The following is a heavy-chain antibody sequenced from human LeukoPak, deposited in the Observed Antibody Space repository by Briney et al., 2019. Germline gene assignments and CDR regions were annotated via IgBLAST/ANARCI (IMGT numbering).Heavy chain of an antibody. Sequence: ASVKVSCKASGYTFNRYGISWGRQPPGQGLEWMGWISAYNGNTKNAQNLQGRVTMTTDTSTTTAYMELRSLKSDDTAVYYCARGHSTSWPEYFQHWGQGTLVTVSS. J-gene: IGHJ1*01. D-gene: IGHD6-13*01. CDR2: ISAYNGNT. CDR1: GYTFNRYG. CDR3: ARGHSTSWPEYFQH. V-gene: IGHV1-18*01.